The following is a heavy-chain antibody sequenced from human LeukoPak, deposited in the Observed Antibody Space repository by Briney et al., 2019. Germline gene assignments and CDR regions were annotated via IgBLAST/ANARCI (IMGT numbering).Heavy chain of an antibody. J-gene: IGHJ5*02. CDR1: GFTFSSYA. Sequence: PGGSLRLSCAASGFTFSSYAMSWVRQAPGKGLEWVSAISGSGGSTYYADSVKGRFTISRDNSKNTLYLQMNSLRAEDMAVYYCAKDRFGDRLFDPWGQGTLVTVSS. D-gene: IGHD3-10*01. V-gene: IGHV3-23*01. CDR2: ISGSGGST. CDR3: AKDRFGDRLFDP.